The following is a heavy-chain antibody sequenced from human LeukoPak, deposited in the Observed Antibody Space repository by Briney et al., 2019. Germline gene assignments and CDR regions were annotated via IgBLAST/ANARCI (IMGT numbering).Heavy chain of an antibody. J-gene: IGHJ4*02. D-gene: IGHD4/OR15-4a*01. CDR1: GFTFSSYG. CDR2: IWYDGTNK. CDR3: ARDANYYFDY. V-gene: IGHV3-33*01. Sequence: GGSLRLSCAASGFTFSSYGMHWVRQAPGKGLERVALIWYDGTNKYYGDSMKGRFTISRDNSNNTLYLQMNSLRADDTAVYFCARDANYYFDYWGQGIVVTVSS.